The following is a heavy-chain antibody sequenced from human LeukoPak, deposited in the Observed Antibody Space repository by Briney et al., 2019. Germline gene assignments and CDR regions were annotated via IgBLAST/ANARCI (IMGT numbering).Heavy chain of an antibody. D-gene: IGHD1-26*01. J-gene: IGHJ3*02. CDR3: ARDRGSYYFRGDAFDI. V-gene: IGHV1-69*04. CDR1: GGTFSSYA. Sequence: SVKVSCKASGGTFSSYAISWVRQAPGQGLEWMGRIIPILGIANYAQKFQGRVTITADKSTSTAYMELSSLRSEDTAVYYCARDRGSYYFRGDAFDIWGQGTMVTVSS. CDR2: IIPILGIA.